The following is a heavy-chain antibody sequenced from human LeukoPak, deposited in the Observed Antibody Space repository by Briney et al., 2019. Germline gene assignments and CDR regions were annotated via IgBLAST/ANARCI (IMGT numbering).Heavy chain of an antibody. D-gene: IGHD3-22*01. Sequence: EASVKVSCKTSGYTFSRHGITWVPQAPGQGLEWMGWVSGYNGNTNYAQNVQGRVTMTTDTSTNTAYMELRSLRSDDTAVYYCAKDIHPGLDSGASCCFDYWGQGTPVTVSS. V-gene: IGHV1-18*01. CDR2: VSGYNGNT. CDR3: AKDIHPGLDSGASCCFDY. CDR1: GYTFSRHG. J-gene: IGHJ4*02.